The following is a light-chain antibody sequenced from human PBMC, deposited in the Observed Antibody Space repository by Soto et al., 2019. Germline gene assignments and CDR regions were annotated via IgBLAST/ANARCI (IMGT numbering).Light chain of an antibody. Sequence: EMVLTQSPATLSLSTGERATLSCSASQSFTSYLAWYQQKPGQAPRLLIFAASTRATVIPARFRGSGSGTEFTLTISSLQSEDFAVYYCQQYNNWPSTFGQGTKVDIK. CDR3: QQYNNWPST. CDR1: QSFTSY. J-gene: IGKJ1*01. V-gene: IGKV3-15*01. CDR2: AAS.